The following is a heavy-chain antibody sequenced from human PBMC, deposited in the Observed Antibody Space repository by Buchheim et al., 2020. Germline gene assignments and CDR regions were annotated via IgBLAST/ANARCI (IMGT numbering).Heavy chain of an antibody. CDR1: GFTFSDYY. Sequence: QVQLVESGGGLVKPGGSLRLSCAASGFTFSDYYMSWIRQAPGKGLEWVSYISSSSSYTNYADSVKGRFTISRANAKNSLYLQMNSLRAEDTAVYYCARAIHPSSFLHYGMDVWGQGTT. J-gene: IGHJ6*02. CDR2: ISSSSSYT. D-gene: IGHD2-21*01. CDR3: ARAIHPSSFLHYGMDV. V-gene: IGHV3-11*06.